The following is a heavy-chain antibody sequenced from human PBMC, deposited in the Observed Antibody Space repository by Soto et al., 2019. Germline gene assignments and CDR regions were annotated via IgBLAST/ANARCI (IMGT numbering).Heavy chain of an antibody. CDR2: ISSTGVNT. V-gene: IGHV3-64D*08. CDR1: GLTFGIYA. D-gene: IGHD6-13*01. Sequence: GGSLRLSCSASGLTFGIYAMHWVRQAPEKGLEYVSAISSTGVNTYYADSVKARFTISRDNSRNTLYLQMSSLRAEDTAVYYCVKGMGYNRDYFDYWGQGT. CDR3: VKGMGYNRDYFDY. J-gene: IGHJ4*02.